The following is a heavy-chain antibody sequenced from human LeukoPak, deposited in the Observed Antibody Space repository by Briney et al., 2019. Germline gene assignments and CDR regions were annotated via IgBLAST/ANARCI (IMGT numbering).Heavy chain of an antibody. Sequence: KPSETLSLTCAVYGGSFSGYYWSWIRQPPGKGLEWIGEINHSGSTNYNPSLKSRVTISVDTSKNQFSLKLSSATAADTAVYYCARTEPLRYFDWLLSDWYFDLWGRGTLVTVSS. V-gene: IGHV4-34*01. D-gene: IGHD3-9*01. J-gene: IGHJ2*01. CDR2: INHSGST. CDR1: GGSFSGYY. CDR3: ARTEPLRYFDWLLSDWYFDL.